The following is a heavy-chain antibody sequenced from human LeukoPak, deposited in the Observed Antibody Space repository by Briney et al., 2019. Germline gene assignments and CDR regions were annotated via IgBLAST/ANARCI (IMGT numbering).Heavy chain of an antibody. V-gene: IGHV1-2*06. Sequence: ASVKVSCKASGYTFTGYYMHWVRQAPGQGLEWMGRINPNSGGTNYAQKFQGRVTMTRDTSISTAYMELSRLRSDDTAVYYCAREKPPGPDAFDIWGQGTMVTVSS. CDR3: AREKPPGPDAFDI. J-gene: IGHJ3*02. CDR1: GYTFTGYY. CDR2: INPNSGGT.